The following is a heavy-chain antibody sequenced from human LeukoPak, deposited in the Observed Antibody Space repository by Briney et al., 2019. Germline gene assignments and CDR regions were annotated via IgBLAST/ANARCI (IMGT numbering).Heavy chain of an antibody. CDR1: GGSISSSSYY. CDR3: ASSSLAVAGPFDY. J-gene: IGHJ4*02. V-gene: IGHV4-39*07. D-gene: IGHD6-19*01. Sequence: SETLSLTCTVSGGSISSSSYYWGWIRQPPGKGLEWIGSMYSSGSTYYNPSLKSRVTISVDTSKNQFSLKLSSVTAADTAVYYCASSSLAVAGPFDYWGQGTLVTVSS. CDR2: MYSSGST.